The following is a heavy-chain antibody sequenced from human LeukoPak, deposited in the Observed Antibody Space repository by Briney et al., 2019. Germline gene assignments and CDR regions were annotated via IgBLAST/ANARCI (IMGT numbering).Heavy chain of an antibody. J-gene: IGHJ4*02. CDR3: AKDWAYRGNYYYSDY. Sequence: PGRSLRLSCAASGFTFSNYGMHWVSQAPGKGLEWVALISYDGSNKYYADSVKGRFTISRDNSKNTLYLQMNSLTAEETAVYYFAKDWAYRGNYYYSDYWGQGTLVTVSS. CDR2: ISYDGSNK. D-gene: IGHD1-26*01. CDR1: GFTFSNYG. V-gene: IGHV3-30*18.